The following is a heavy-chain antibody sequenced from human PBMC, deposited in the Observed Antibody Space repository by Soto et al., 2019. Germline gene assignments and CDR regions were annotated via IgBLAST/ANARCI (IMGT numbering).Heavy chain of an antibody. CDR3: SCYRYGYGVDFYAY. D-gene: IGHD5-18*01. V-gene: IGHV4-4*02. J-gene: IGHJ4*02. CDR1: GGTISSDDW. Sequence: SETLSLTCTGSGGTISSDDWWSWVRQSPRKELEWIGEIYHRGSTNYNPSLKSRVTISVDTSKNQFSLKLSSVTAADTAVYYFSCYRYGYGVDFYAYWGRRTLVPGSS. CDR2: IYHRGST.